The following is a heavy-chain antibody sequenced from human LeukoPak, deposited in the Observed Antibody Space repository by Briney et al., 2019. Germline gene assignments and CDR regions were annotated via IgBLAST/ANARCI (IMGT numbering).Heavy chain of an antibody. V-gene: IGHV4-4*07. CDR1: GGSFSGYY. J-gene: IGHJ6*02. CDR2: IYTSGST. CDR3: ARDWHYYGMDV. Sequence: SETLSLTCAVYGGSFSGYYWSWIRQPAGKGLEWIGRIYTSGSTNYNPSLKSRVTMSVDTSKNQFSLKLSSVTAADTAVYYCARDWHYYGMDVWGQGTTVTVSS.